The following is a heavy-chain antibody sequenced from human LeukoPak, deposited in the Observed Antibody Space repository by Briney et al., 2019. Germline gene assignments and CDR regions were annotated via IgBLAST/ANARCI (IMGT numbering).Heavy chain of an antibody. D-gene: IGHD2-2*01. J-gene: IGHJ4*02. CDR2: ISGSGVTT. CDR1: GFTFSNYG. V-gene: IGHV3-23*01. Sequence: GGSLRLSCAASGFTFSNYGMSWVRQAPGKGLEWVSAISGSGVTTYYADSVKGRFTISRDNSKHTLYLQMNSLRAEDTAVYYCSKWKAIVLVPAAKSPIDYWGQGTLVTVSS. CDR3: SKWKAIVLVPAAKSPIDY.